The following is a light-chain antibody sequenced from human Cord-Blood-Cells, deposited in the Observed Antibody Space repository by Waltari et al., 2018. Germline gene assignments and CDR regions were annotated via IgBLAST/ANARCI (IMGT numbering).Light chain of an antibody. CDR3: LLYYGGAQV. V-gene: IGLV7-43*01. Sequence: QTVVTQEPSLTVSPGGTVTLTCASSTGAVTSGDFPNWLRQKPGQARRALVYSTSNKHPWTPARCSGYPLGGKAARTLSGVQPVDEAEYSCLLYYGGAQVFGGGTKLTVL. J-gene: IGLJ2*01. CDR1: TGAVTSGDF. CDR2: STS.